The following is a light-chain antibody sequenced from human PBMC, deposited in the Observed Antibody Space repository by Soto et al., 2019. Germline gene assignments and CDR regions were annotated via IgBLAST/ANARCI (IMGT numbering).Light chain of an antibody. J-gene: IGKJ4*01. CDR2: AAS. Sequence: DIQMTQSPSSLSASVGDRVTITCQASQDIRTYLNWYQQKPGKAPKLLIYAASSLQSGVPSRFSGIGSGTDFTLSISSLQPEDFATYYCQQSYSGPLTFGGGTKVDIK. CDR3: QQSYSGPLT. V-gene: IGKV1-39*01. CDR1: QDIRTY.